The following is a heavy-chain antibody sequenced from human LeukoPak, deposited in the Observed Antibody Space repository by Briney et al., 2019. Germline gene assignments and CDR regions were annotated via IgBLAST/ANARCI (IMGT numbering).Heavy chain of an antibody. CDR3: ARDGASDSSGYFRDY. CDR1: GYTFTSYY. V-gene: IGHV1-46*01. J-gene: IGHJ4*02. Sequence: ASVKVSCKASGYTFTSYYMHWVRQAPGQGLEWMGIINPSGGSTSYAQKFQGRVTMTRDTSTSTVYMELSSLRSEDTAVYYCARDGASDSSGYFRDYWGQGTLVTVSS. CDR2: INPSGGST. D-gene: IGHD3-22*01.